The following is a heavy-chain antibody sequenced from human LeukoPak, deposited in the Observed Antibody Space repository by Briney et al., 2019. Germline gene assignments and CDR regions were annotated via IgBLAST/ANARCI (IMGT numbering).Heavy chain of an antibody. CDR1: GFIFNTFW. V-gene: IGHV3-7*01. CDR3: VRGGWELNH. Sequence: GGSLRPSCAASGFIFNTFWMAWVRQAPGKGLQWVAHIKDDGTEKYYLDSVKGRFTIVRDDAMRSMYLHMSFLRAEDTGLYYCVRGGWELNHWGQVTPVTVSS. CDR2: IKDDGTEK. D-gene: IGHD1-26*01. J-gene: IGHJ1*01.